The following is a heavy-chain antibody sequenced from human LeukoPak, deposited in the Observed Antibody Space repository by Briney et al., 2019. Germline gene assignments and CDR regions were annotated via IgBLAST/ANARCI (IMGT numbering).Heavy chain of an antibody. CDR2: IYYSGST. V-gene: IGHV4-59*01. D-gene: IGHD2-21*02. CDR3: ARGPPYCGGDCYSS. Sequence: SETLSLTCTVSGGSISSYYWSWIRQPPGKGLEWIGYIYYSGSTNYNPSLKSRVTISVDTSKNQFSLKLSSVTAADTAVYYCARGPPYCGGDCYSSWGRGTLVTVSS. J-gene: IGHJ4*02. CDR1: GGSISSYY.